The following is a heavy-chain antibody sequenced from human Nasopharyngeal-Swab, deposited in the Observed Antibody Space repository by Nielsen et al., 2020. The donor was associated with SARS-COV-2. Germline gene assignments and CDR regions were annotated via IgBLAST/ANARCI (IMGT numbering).Heavy chain of an antibody. Sequence: GEALKIPRAASGFTFSSYSMNWVRQAPGKGLEWVSSIRRSSRYIHYADSVKGRFTISRDNAKNSLYLQMNSLRAEDTAVYYCARYNGNYEIGYSFDPWGQGTLVTVSS. V-gene: IGHV3-21*01. D-gene: IGHD1-7*01. J-gene: IGHJ5*02. CDR2: IRRSSRYI. CDR3: ARYNGNYEIGYSFDP. CDR1: GFTFSSYS.